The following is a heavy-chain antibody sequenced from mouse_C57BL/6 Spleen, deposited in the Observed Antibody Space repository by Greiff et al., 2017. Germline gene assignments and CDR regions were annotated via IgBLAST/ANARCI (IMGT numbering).Heavy chain of an antibody. Sequence: VQLVESGAELVKPGASVKISCKASGYAFSSYWMNWVKQRPGKGLEWIGQIYPGDGDTNYNGKFKGKATLTADKSSSTAYMQLSSLTSEDSAVYFCARCGWELWYFDVWGTGTTVTVSS. D-gene: IGHD4-1*01. CDR2: IYPGDGDT. CDR3: ARCGWELWYFDV. V-gene: IGHV1-80*01. CDR1: GYAFSSYW. J-gene: IGHJ1*03.